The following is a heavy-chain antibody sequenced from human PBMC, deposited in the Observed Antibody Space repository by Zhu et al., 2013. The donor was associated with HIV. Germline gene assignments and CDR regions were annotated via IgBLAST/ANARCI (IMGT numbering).Heavy chain of an antibody. CDR3: ARSKIQDYSSSWIDSFDY. Sequence: QVQLVQSGAEVKKPGSSVKVSCKASGGTFSSYAISWVRQAPGQGLEWMGGIIPIFGTANYAQKFQGRVTITADESTSTAYMELSSLRSEDTAVYYCARSKIQDYSSSWIDSFDYWGQGTLVTVSS. D-gene: IGHD6-13*01. CDR2: IIPIFGTA. J-gene: IGHJ4*02. CDR1: GGTFSSYA. V-gene: IGHV1-69*12.